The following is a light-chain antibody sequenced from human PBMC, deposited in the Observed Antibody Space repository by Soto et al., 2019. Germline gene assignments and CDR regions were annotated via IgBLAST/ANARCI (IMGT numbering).Light chain of an antibody. CDR2: GAS. CDR3: QQRTNWPPIT. Sequence: EVVMTQSPATLSVVPGERATLSCRASQSVSNTYLAWYQQKPGQAPRLLIYGASSRATCIPDRFSGSGSGTDFTLTISSLEPEDFAVYYCQQRTNWPPITFGQGTRLEIK. V-gene: IGKV3D-20*02. CDR1: QSVSNTY. J-gene: IGKJ5*01.